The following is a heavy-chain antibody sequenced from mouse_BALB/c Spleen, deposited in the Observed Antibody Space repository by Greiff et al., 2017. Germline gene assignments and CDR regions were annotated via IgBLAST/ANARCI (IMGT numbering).Heavy chain of an antibody. CDR1: GYTFSSYW. J-gene: IGHJ4*01. CDR2: ILPGSGST. CDR3: ARKGYGSRYAMDY. D-gene: IGHD1-1*01. Sequence: VQLHQSGAELMKPGASVKISCKATGYTFSSYWIEWVKQRPGHGLEWIGEILPGSGSTNYNEKFKGKATFTADTSSNTAYMQLSSLTSEDSAVYYCARKGYGSRYAMDYWGQGTSVTVSS. V-gene: IGHV1-9*01.